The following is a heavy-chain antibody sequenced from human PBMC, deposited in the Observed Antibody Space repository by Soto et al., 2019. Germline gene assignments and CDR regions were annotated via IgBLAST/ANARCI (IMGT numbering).Heavy chain of an antibody. Sequence: GASVKVSCQASGYTYTSYAMHWVRQAPGQRLEWMGWINAGNGNTKYSQKFQGRVTITRDTSASTAYMELSSLRSEDTAVYYCARDSAVFGTDGMDVWGQGTTVTVSS. CDR1: GYTYTSYA. CDR3: ARDSAVFGTDGMDV. V-gene: IGHV1-3*01. D-gene: IGHD3-3*01. J-gene: IGHJ6*02. CDR2: INAGNGNT.